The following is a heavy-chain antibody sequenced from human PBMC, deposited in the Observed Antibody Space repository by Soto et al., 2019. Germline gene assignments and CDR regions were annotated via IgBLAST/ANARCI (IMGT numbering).Heavy chain of an antibody. V-gene: IGHV4-61*01. Sequence: SETLSLTCTVSGGSVSSDTHHWSWIRQPPGKRLEWIGFIYSSGSTNYNPSLKSRVTMSVDTSKNQFSLELRSVIVADTAVYHCARFVRSCSGTTCYTRADVWGQGTMVTVSS. D-gene: IGHD2-2*02. CDR2: IYSSGST. CDR1: GGSVSSDTHH. CDR3: ARFVRSCSGTTCYTRADV. J-gene: IGHJ6*02.